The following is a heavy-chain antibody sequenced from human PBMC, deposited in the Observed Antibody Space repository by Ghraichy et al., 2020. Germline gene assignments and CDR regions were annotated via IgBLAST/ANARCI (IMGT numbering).Heavy chain of an antibody. CDR1: GGTFSSYA. CDR3: ASAMDGDLASVHAFDI. Sequence: SVKVSCKASGGTFSSYAISWVRQAPGQGLEWMGRIIPILGIANYAQKFQGRVTITADKSTSTAYMELSSLRSEDTAVYYCASAMDGDLASVHAFDIWGQGTMVTVSS. V-gene: IGHV1-69*04. CDR2: IIPILGIA. J-gene: IGHJ3*02. D-gene: IGHD4-17*01.